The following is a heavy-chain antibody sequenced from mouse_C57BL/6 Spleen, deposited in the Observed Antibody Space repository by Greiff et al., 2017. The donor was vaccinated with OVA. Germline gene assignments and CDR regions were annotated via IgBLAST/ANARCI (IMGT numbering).Heavy chain of an antibody. D-gene: IGHD2-4*01. V-gene: IGHV1-19*01. CDR1: GYTFTDYY. CDR2: INPYNGGT. Sequence: VQLQQSGPVLVKPGASVKMSCKASGYTFTDYYMNWVKQSHGKSLEWIGVINPYNGGTSYNQKFKGKATLTVDKSSSTAYMELNSLTSEDSAVYYCAREEDDSFYFDYWGQGTTLTVSS. J-gene: IGHJ2*01. CDR3: AREEDDSFYFDY.